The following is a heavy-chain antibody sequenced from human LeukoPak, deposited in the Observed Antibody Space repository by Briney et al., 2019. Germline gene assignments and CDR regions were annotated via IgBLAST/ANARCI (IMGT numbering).Heavy chain of an antibody. V-gene: IGHV3-30*18. Sequence: PGRSLRLSCAASGFTFSSYGMHWVRQAPGKGLEWVAVISYDGNNKYHVDSVKGRFTISRDNSKNTLYLQMNSLRAEDTAVYYCAKGQGASDIWGQGTMVTVSS. CDR1: GFTFSSYG. J-gene: IGHJ3*02. CDR3: AKGQGASDI. CDR2: ISYDGNNK.